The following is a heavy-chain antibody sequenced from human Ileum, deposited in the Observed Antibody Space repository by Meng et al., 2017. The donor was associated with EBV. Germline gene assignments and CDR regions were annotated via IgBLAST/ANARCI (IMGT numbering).Heavy chain of an antibody. Sequence: LQRQWSGPGLVKPSETLSLTGSCSGDPISNSDHYWNWIRRSPGKGLEWIASIYRSGSSYFDPSLKSRVSLSLDTSKNQFSLKLSSVTAADTALYYCARDPAYPRGLFDSWGQGILVTVSS. CDR3: ARDPAYPRGLFDS. CDR1: GDPISNSDHY. J-gene: IGHJ4*02. D-gene: IGHD3-10*01. CDR2: IYRSGSS. V-gene: IGHV4-39*07.